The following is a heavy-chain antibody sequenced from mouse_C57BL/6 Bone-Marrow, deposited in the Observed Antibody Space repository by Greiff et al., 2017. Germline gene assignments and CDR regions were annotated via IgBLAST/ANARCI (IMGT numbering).Heavy chain of an antibody. J-gene: IGHJ4*01. CDR2: ISYDGSN. CDR3: ARERGLLRAMDY. CDR1: GYSITSGYY. D-gene: IGHD1-1*01. Sequence: EVHLVESGPGLVKPSQSLSLTCSVTGYSITSGYYWNWIRQFPGNKLEWMGYISYDGSNNYNPSLKNRISITRDTSKNQFFLKLNSVTTEDTATYYCARERGLLRAMDYWGQGTSVTVSS. V-gene: IGHV3-6*01.